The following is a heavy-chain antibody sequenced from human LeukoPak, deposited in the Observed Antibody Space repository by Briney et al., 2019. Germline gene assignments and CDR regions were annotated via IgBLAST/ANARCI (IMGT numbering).Heavy chain of an antibody. CDR1: GFTFSSYA. V-gene: IGHV3-30-3*01. Sequence: GGSLRLSCAASGFTFSSYAMHWVRQAPGKGLEWVAVISYDGSNKYYADSVKGRFTISRDNSKNTLYLQMNSLRAEDTAVYYCARGAGELNVWGSYRLGGFDYWGQGTLVTVSS. D-gene: IGHD3-16*02. CDR2: ISYDGSNK. CDR3: ARGAGELNVWGSYRLGGFDY. J-gene: IGHJ4*02.